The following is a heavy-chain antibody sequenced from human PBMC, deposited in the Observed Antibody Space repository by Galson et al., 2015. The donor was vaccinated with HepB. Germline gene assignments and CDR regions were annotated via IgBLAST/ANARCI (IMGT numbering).Heavy chain of an antibody. J-gene: IGHJ6*02. V-gene: IGHV1-69*04. Sequence: SVKVSCKASGGTFSSYTISWVRQAPGQGLEWMGRIIPILGIANCAQKFQGRVTITADKSTSTAYMELSSLRSEDTAVYYCAREYYYGSESYAHYYYGMDVWGQGTTVTVSS. CDR3: AREYYYGSESYAHYYYGMDV. D-gene: IGHD3-10*01. CDR2: IIPILGIA. CDR1: GGTFSSYT.